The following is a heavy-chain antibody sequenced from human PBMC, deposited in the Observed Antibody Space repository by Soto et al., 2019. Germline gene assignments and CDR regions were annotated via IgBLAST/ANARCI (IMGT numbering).Heavy chain of an antibody. J-gene: IGHJ6*02. Sequence: QVQLQESGPGLVKASQTLSLTCSVSGGSINSGDYHWTWIRQPPGKVLEWIGAVYYSGSTYYNPSLKSRIIISVDMSKNQFSLSLRSVTAADTAVYYCARDSRTPSGGMDVWGQGTTVTVSS. V-gene: IGHV4-30-4*01. CDR3: ARDSRTPSGGMDV. CDR2: VYYSGST. CDR1: GGSINSGDYH.